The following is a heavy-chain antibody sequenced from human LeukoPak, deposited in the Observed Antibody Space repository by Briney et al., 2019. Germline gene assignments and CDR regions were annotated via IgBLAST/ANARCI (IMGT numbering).Heavy chain of an antibody. V-gene: IGHV4-59*01. D-gene: IGHD6-19*01. J-gene: IGHJ4*02. CDR2: IYYTGST. Sequence: SETLSLTCTVSGGSINSYYWSRIRQPPGKELEWIGYIYYTGSTNYNPSLKSRVTVSVDTSKNQFSLKLSSVTAADTAVYYCARGAGWYQFWGQGTLVTVSS. CDR3: ARGAGWYQF. CDR1: GGSINSYY.